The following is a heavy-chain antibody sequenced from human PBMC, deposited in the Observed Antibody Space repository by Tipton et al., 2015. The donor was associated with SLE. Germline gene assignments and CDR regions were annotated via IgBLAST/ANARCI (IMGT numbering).Heavy chain of an antibody. CDR2: ISSNGGST. Sequence: SLRLSCAASGFTFSSYAMHWVRQAPGKGLEYVSAISSNGGSTYYADSVKGRFTISRDNSKNTLYLQMSSLRAEDTAVYYCVKPFSVGATGGVDYWGQGTLVTVSS. CDR3: VKPFSVGATGGVDY. J-gene: IGHJ4*02. V-gene: IGHV3-64D*06. CDR1: GFTFSSYA. D-gene: IGHD1-26*01.